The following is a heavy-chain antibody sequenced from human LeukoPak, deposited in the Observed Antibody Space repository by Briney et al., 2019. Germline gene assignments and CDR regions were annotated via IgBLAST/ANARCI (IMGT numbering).Heavy chain of an antibody. CDR2: ISSSSSYI. D-gene: IGHD3-10*01. J-gene: IGHJ4*02. V-gene: IGHV3-21*04. CDR1: GFTFSTYY. Sequence: GGSLRLSCAASGFTFSTYYMNWVRQAPGKGLEWVSSISSSSSYIYYADSVKGRFTISRDNAKNSLYLQMNSLRVEDTAFYHCATWPYGSGSYGGVDYWGQGTLVTVSS. CDR3: ATWPYGSGSYGGVDY.